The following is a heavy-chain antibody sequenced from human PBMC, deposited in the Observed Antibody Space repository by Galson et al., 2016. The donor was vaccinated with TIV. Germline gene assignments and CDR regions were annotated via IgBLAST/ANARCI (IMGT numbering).Heavy chain of an antibody. CDR2: IYPVDSDT. CDR1: GYRFSNYW. J-gene: IGHJ4*02. CDR3: ARERDSGYAYYFDF. D-gene: IGHD6-25*01. Sequence: QSGAEVKEPGESLKISCKGSGYRFSNYWIAWVRQMPGKGLEWMGVIYPVDSDTRYSPSFQGQVTISADKSISTAYLQWNSLKASDSAIYYYARERDSGYAYYFDFWGQGTLVTVSS. V-gene: IGHV5-51*03.